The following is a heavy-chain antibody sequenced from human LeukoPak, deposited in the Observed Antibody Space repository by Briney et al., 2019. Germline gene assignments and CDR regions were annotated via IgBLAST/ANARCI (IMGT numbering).Heavy chain of an antibody. CDR3: AKREGPYSSSSENWFDP. V-gene: IGHV3-23*01. D-gene: IGHD6-6*01. CDR1: GFTFDDYA. J-gene: IGHJ5*02. CDR2: ISGSGGST. Sequence: GGSLRLSCAASGFTFDDYAMHWVRQAPGKGLEWVSGISGSGGSTYYADSVKGRFTISRDNSKNTLYLQMNSLRAEDTAVYYCAKREGPYSSSSENWFDPWGQGTLVTVSS.